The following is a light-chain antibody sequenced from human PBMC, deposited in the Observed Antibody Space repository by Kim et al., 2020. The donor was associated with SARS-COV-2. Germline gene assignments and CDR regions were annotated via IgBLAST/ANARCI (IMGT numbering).Light chain of an antibody. Sequence: PGERDTLSCRARQNVSSSYLAWYQQKPGQAPRLLIYGASSRATGIPDRFSGSGSGTDFTLTISRLEPEDCAVYYCQQYGSSPLTFGGGTKVDIK. J-gene: IGKJ4*01. CDR1: QNVSSSY. CDR2: GAS. CDR3: QQYGSSPLT. V-gene: IGKV3-20*01.